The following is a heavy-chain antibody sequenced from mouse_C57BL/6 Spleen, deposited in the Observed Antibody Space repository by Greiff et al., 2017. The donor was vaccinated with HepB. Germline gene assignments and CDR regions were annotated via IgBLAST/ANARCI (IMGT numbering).Heavy chain of an antibody. CDR1: GYAFSSSW. V-gene: IGHV1-82*01. CDR2: IYPGDGDT. J-gene: IGHJ4*01. CDR3: AREGEIYYYGTGAMDY. Sequence: QVQLQQSGPELVKPGASVKISCKASGYAFSSSWMNWVKQRPGKGLEWIGRIYPGDGDTNYNGKFKGKATLTADKPSSTAYMQLSSLTSEDSAVYFCAREGEIYYYGTGAMDYWGQGTSVTVSS. D-gene: IGHD1-1*01.